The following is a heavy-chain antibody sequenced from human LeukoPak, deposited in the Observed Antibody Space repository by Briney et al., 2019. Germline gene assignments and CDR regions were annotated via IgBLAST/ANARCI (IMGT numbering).Heavy chain of an antibody. CDR1: GGSISSYY. V-gene: IGHV4-59*01. J-gene: IGHJ4*02. CDR2: IYYSGST. Sequence: PSETLSLTCTVSGGSISSYYWSWIRQPPGKGLEWIGYIYYSGSTNYNPSLKSRVTISVDTSKNQFSLKLSSVTAADTAVYYCATARRTVTTYFFDYWGQGTRVTVSS. CDR3: ATARRTVTTYFFDY. D-gene: IGHD4-17*01.